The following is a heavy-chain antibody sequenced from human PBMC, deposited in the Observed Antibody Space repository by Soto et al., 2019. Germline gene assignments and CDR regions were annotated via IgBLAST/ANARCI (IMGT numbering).Heavy chain of an antibody. CDR1: GGSVSSGSYY. Sequence: QVQLQESGPGLVKPSETLSLTCTVSGGSVSSGSYYWSWIRQPPGKGLEWIGYIYYSGSTNYNPSLKSRVTLSVDTSKNQYSLKLSSVTAADTAVYYCARNDGGSNYYYYGMDVWGQGTTVTVSS. CDR2: IYYSGST. V-gene: IGHV4-61*01. J-gene: IGHJ6*02. D-gene: IGHD1-1*01. CDR3: ARNDGGSNYYYYGMDV.